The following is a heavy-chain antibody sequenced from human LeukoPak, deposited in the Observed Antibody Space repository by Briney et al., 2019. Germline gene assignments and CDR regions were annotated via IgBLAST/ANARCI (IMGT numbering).Heavy chain of an antibody. J-gene: IGHJ5*02. CDR1: GGSITSYY. CDR3: ARELPSTGNWFDP. D-gene: IGHD1-14*01. CDR2: IYYSGST. Sequence: SETLSLTCTVSGGSITSYYWSWIRQPPGKGLEWIGYIYYSGSTNYNPSLKSRVTMSLDTSKNQFSLKLSSVTAADTAVYYCARELPSTGNWFDPWGQGILVTVSS. V-gene: IGHV4-59*01.